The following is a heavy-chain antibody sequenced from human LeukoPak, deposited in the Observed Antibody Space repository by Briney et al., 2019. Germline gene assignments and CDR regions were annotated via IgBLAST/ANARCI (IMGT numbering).Heavy chain of an antibody. CDR1: GGTFSSYA. CDR2: IIPIFGTA. D-gene: IGHD5-24*01. Sequence: SVKVSCKASGGTFSSYAISWVRQAPGQGLEWMGGIIPIFGTANYAQKFQGRATITADESTSTAYMELSSLRSEDTAVYYCASSWRWLQLGELDYWGQGTLVTVSS. CDR3: ASSWRWLQLGELDY. V-gene: IGHV1-69*13. J-gene: IGHJ4*02.